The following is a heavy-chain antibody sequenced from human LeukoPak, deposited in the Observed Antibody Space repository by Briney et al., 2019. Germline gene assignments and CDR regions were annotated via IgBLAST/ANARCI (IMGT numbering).Heavy chain of an antibody. J-gene: IGHJ3*02. V-gene: IGHV5-51*01. CDR2: IYPGDSDT. D-gene: IGHD2-2*01. CDR3: ARLEDIVVVPAAIGRSGAFDI. CDR1: GYSFTSYW. Sequence: GESLKISCKGSGYSFTSYWIGWARQMPGKGLEWMGIIYPGDSDTRYSPSFQGQVTISADKSISTAYLQWSSLKASDTAMYYCARLEDIVVVPAAIGRSGAFDIWGQGTMVTVSS.